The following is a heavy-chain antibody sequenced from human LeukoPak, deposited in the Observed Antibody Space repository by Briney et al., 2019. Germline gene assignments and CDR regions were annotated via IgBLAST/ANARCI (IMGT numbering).Heavy chain of an antibody. CDR1: GYTFTNFA. Sequence: ASVKVSCKGSGYTFTNFAIHWVRQAPGHSLEWLGWINPGHGDIKYSQDFQGRVTITTDTSAATAYVELNSLTSEDTAVYYYARDRWHCRVNCDSVYYFALDVWGQGTTVTVSS. CDR3: ARDRWHCRVNCDSVYYFALDV. D-gene: IGHD2-15*01. CDR2: INPGHGDI. J-gene: IGHJ6*02. V-gene: IGHV1-3*01.